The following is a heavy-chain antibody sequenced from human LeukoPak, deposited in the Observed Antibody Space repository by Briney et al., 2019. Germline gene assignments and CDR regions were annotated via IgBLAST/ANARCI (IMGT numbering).Heavy chain of an antibody. CDR1: GDSISDHH. D-gene: IGHD2/OR15-2a*01. V-gene: IGHV4-59*11. Sequence: SETLSLTCTVYGDSISDHHWSWTRQPPGKGLEWIGYILYTGTTNYNPSLKSRVTISVDTSRNQFSLKLSSVTAADTAVYYCAMYTTGRGGHGYWGQGTLITVSA. CDR2: ILYTGTT. J-gene: IGHJ4*02. CDR3: AMYTTGRGGHGY.